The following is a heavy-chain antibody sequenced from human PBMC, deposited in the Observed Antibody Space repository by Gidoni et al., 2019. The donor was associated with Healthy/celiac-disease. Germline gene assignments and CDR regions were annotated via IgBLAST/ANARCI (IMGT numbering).Heavy chain of an antibody. J-gene: IGHJ4*02. CDR2: IWYDGSNK. Sequence: QVQLVESGGGVVQPGRSLRLSCAASGFTFSSYGMHWVRQAPGKGLEWVAVIWYDGSNKYYADSVKGRFTISRDNSKNTLYLQMNSLRAEDTAVYYCARDSSGGGSPDYWGQGTLVTVSS. CDR3: ARDSSGGGSPDY. D-gene: IGHD1-26*01. V-gene: IGHV3-33*01. CDR1: GFTFSSYG.